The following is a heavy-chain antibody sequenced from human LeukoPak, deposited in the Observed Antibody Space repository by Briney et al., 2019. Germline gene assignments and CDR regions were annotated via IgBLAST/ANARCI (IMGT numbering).Heavy chain of an antibody. Sequence: PSQTLSLTCSVSGGSISSGGYYWRWIRQHPGTGLEWIGYIYYTGNTYYNPSLRSRVTISVDTSKNQFSLKVSSVTAADTAVYYCARASPRGEMATIVLGYWGQGTLVTVSS. CDR2: IYYTGNT. V-gene: IGHV4-31*03. CDR3: ARASPRGEMATIVLGY. J-gene: IGHJ4*02. D-gene: IGHD5-24*01. CDR1: GGSISSGGYY.